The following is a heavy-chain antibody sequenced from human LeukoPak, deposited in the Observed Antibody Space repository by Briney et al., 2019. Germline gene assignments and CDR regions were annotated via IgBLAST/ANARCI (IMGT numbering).Heavy chain of an antibody. Sequence: GGSLRLSCAAPGFTVSSNYMSWVRQAPGKGLEWVSVIYSGGSTYYADSVKGRFTISRDNSKNTLFLQMDSLRAEDTALYYCVRSLRSADFWGQGTLVTVSS. V-gene: IGHV3-53*01. CDR1: GFTVSSNY. CDR2: IYSGGST. J-gene: IGHJ4*02. CDR3: VRSLRSADF.